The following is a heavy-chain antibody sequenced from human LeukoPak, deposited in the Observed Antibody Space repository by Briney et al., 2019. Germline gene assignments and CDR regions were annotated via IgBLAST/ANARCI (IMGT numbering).Heavy chain of an antibody. Sequence: PGGSLRLSCAASGFTFSDYYMSWIRQAPGKGLEWVSYISSSGSTIYYADSVKGRFTISRDNAKNSLYLQMNSLRAEDTAVYYCARGRAVVAASDSWFDPWGQGTLVTVSS. CDR2: ISSSGSTI. J-gene: IGHJ5*02. D-gene: IGHD2-15*01. CDR3: ARGRAVVAASDSWFDP. V-gene: IGHV3-11*04. CDR1: GFTFSDYY.